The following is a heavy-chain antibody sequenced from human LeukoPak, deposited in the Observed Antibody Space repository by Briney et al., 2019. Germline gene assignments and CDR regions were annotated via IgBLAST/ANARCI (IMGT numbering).Heavy chain of an antibody. J-gene: IGHJ4*02. CDR2: IYHSGST. D-gene: IGHD6-13*01. V-gene: IGHV4-4*02. CDR1: GGSISSSNW. CDR3: AGLGLAASGSRYFDY. Sequence: PSGTLSLTCAVSGGSISSSNWWSWVRQPPGKGLEWIGEIYHSGSTNYNPSLKSRVTISVDKSKNQFSLKLSSVTAADTAVYYCAGLGLAASGSRYFDYWGQGTLVTVSS.